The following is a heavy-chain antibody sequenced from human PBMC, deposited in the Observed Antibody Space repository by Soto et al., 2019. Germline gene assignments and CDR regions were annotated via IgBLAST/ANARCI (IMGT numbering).Heavy chain of an antibody. V-gene: IGHV4-31*03. CDR3: ARVFSVTTLDY. J-gene: IGHJ4*02. D-gene: IGHD4-17*01. CDR1: GGSISSGGYY. Sequence: TLSLTCTVSGGSISSGGYYWSWIRQHLGKGLEWIGYIYYSGSTYYNPSLKSRVTISVDTSKNQFSLKLSSVTAADTAVYYCARVFSVTTLDYWGQGTLVTVSS. CDR2: IYYSGST.